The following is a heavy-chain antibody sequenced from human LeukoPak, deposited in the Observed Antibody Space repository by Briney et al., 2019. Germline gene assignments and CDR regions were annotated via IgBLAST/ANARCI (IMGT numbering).Heavy chain of an antibody. V-gene: IGHV3-49*04. D-gene: IGHD3-9*01. J-gene: IGHJ4*02. CDR1: GFTFGDYA. Sequence: GGSLRLSCTASGFTFGDYAMSWVRQAPGKGLEWVGFIRSKAYGGTTEYAASVKGRFTISRDDSKSIAYLQMNSLKTEDTAVYYCTRSRNSRYFDWLLLGPDFNGLDYWGQGTLVTVSS. CDR3: TRSRNSRYFDWLLLGPDFNGLDY. CDR2: IRSKAYGGTT.